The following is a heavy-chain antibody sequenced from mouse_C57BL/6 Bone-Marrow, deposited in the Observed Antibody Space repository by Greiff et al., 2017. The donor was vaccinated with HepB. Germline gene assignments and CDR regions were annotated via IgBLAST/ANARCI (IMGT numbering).Heavy chain of an antibody. Sequence: QVQLQQPGAELVMPGASVKLSCKASGYTFTSYWMHWVKQRPGQGLEWIGEIDPSDSYTNYNQKFKGKSTLTVDKSSSTAYMQLSSRTSEDSAVYYCARRILLLDGWGTGTTVTVSS. V-gene: IGHV1-69*01. CDR1: GYTFTSYW. CDR3: ARRILLLDG. J-gene: IGHJ1*03. CDR2: IDPSDSYT. D-gene: IGHD1-1*01.